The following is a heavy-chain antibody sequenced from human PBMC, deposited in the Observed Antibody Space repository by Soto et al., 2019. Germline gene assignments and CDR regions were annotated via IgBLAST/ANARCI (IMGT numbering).Heavy chain of an antibody. J-gene: IGHJ6*03. CDR1: GFRLSDSA. Sequence: EVQLLESGGGLVQPGGSLRLSCAASGFRLSDSAVSWVRQAPGKGLEWVSSLTVTGDSAFYSDSVKGRFTISRDISKSTLYLQMNSLRAADPAVYYCAKNGCSYPACYPYYYSVDVWGRGTTVTVSS. CDR3: AKNGCSYPACYPYYYSVDV. V-gene: IGHV3-23*01. D-gene: IGHD2-15*01. CDR2: LTVTGDSA.